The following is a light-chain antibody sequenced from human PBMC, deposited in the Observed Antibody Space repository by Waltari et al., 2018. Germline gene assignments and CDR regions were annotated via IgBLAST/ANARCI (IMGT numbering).Light chain of an antibody. Sequence: QSALTQHASVSGSPGQSVTISCTGTAAEVAFYISVFWYQHHPGNAPKVIIYDVSERPSGVSNRFSGSKSGKTAYLTISGLQAEDEADYYCNSYTGSSSWVFGGGTKLTV. CDR2: DVS. J-gene: IGLJ3*02. CDR1: AAEVAFYIS. CDR3: NSYTGSSSWV. V-gene: IGLV2-14*03.